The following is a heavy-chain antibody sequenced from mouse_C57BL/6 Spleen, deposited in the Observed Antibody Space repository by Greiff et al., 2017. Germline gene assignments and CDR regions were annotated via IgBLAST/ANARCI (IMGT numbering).Heavy chain of an antibody. Sequence: VQLQQPGPVLVKPGASVKMSCKASGYTFTDYYMNWVKQSHGKSLEWIGVINPYNGGTSYNQKFKGKATLNVDKSSSTAYMELNSLTSEDSAVYYCARGARRWYFDDWGQGTTLTVSS. D-gene: IGHD1-1*01. J-gene: IGHJ2*01. CDR1: GYTFTDYY. CDR3: ARGARRWYFDD. V-gene: IGHV1-19*01. CDR2: INPYNGGT.